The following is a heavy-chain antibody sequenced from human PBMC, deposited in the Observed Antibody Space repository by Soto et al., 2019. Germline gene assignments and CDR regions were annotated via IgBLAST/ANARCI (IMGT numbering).Heavy chain of an antibody. J-gene: IGHJ3*01. Sequence: QVQLQESGPELVKPSGTLSLTCAVSGGTISSSNWWVWVRRPPGKGLEWIGEIYHTGSTDYNPSLKSRVTISLDKSKNQLSLKLTSVTAADTAVYFCAREAIGDGYDVWGQGTMVTVSS. CDR2: IYHTGST. CDR3: AREAIGDGYDV. V-gene: IGHV4-4*02. CDR1: GGTISSSNW. D-gene: IGHD2-21*01.